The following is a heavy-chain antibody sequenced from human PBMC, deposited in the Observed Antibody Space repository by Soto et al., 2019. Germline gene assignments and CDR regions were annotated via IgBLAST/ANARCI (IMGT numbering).Heavy chain of an antibody. CDR1: GYAFTTYG. V-gene: IGHV1-18*01. Sequence: QVHLVQSGAEVKKPGASVKVSCKGSGYAFTTYGITWVRQAPGQGLEWMGWISANNGNTNYARKLQGRVTVTRDTSTSTAYMELRSLRSDDTAVYYCARGRYGDYWGQGALVTVSS. J-gene: IGHJ4*02. D-gene: IGHD1-1*01. CDR2: ISANNGNT. CDR3: ARGRYGDY.